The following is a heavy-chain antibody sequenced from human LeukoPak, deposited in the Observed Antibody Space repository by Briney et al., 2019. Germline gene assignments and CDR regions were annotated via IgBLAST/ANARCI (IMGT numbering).Heavy chain of an antibody. J-gene: IGHJ3*02. CDR2: ISYAGNNK. Sequence: PGGSLRLSCAASGFTFSHYAMHWVRQAPGKWLEWVAVISYAGNNKYHADSVKGRFSISRDNSKNTLYLQMNSLRAEDTAVYYCAKDRGPTDIWGQGTVVTVSS. CDR3: AKDRGPTDI. V-gene: IGHV3-30*04. CDR1: GFTFSHYA.